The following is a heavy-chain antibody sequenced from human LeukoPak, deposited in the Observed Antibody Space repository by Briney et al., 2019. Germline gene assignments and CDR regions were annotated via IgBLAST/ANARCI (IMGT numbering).Heavy chain of an antibody. D-gene: IGHD6-6*01. J-gene: IGHJ4*02. CDR1: GFTFSDFY. CDR2: ISSSGSSI. Sequence: PGGSLRLSCAASGFTFSDFYMSWIRQAPGKGLEWFSYISSSGSSIYYADSVKGRFTISRDNAKNSLYLQVNSLRAEDTGVYYCAREGSSSSFYFDYWGQGTLVTVSS. V-gene: IGHV3-11*04. CDR3: AREGSSSSFYFDY.